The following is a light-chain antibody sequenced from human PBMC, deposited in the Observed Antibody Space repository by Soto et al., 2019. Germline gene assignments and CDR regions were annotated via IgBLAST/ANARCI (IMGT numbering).Light chain of an antibody. CDR2: EVS. CDR1: SSDVCGYNY. Sequence: QSVLTQPPSASGSPGQSVTISCTGTSSDVCGYNYVSWYQQHPGKAPKLMIYEVSKRPSGVPDLFSGSKSGYTASLTVSGLQAEDEADYYCSSYAGSNNLYVFGTGTKVTVL. CDR3: SSYAGSNNLYV. J-gene: IGLJ1*01. V-gene: IGLV2-8*01.